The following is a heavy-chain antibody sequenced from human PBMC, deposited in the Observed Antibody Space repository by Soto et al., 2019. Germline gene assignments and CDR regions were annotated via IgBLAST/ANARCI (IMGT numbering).Heavy chain of an antibody. CDR3: ARARGSSSWYALDY. CDR2: ISYDGNNK. D-gene: IGHD6-13*01. Sequence: GGSLRLSCAASGFTYSTYTMHWVRQAPGKGLEWVAVISYDGNNKFYADSVKGRFTISRDSTKQTLYLQMNSLRPDDTAMYYCARARGSSSWYALDYWGQGTLVTVSS. V-gene: IGHV3-30-3*01. CDR1: GFTYSTYT. J-gene: IGHJ4*02.